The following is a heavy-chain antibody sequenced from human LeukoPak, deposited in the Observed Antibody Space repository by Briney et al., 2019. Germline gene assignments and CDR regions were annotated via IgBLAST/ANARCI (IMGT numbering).Heavy chain of an antibody. Sequence: PGGSLRLSCAASGFTFSSYAMSWVRQAPGKGLEWVSAISGSGGSTYYADSVKGRFTISRDNSKNTLYLQMNSLRAEDTAVYYCAKVCWGGYSSSWCDYWGQGTLVTVSS. CDR1: GFTFSSYA. V-gene: IGHV3-23*01. CDR3: AKVCWGGYSSSWCDY. J-gene: IGHJ4*02. D-gene: IGHD6-13*01. CDR2: ISGSGGST.